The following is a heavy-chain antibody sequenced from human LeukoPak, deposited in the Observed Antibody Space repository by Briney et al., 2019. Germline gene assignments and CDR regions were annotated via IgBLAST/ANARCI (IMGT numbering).Heavy chain of an antibody. CDR1: GYTFTGYY. CDR3: ARGHQDIVVVPAATILDY. D-gene: IGHD2-2*01. CDR2: INPNSGGT. V-gene: IGHV1-2*02. J-gene: IGHJ4*02. Sequence: ASVKVSCKASGYTFTGYYMHWVRQAPGQGLEWMGWINPNSGGTNYAQKFQGRVTMTRDTSISTAYMELSRLRSDDTAVYYCARGHQDIVVVPAATILDYWGQGTLVTVSS.